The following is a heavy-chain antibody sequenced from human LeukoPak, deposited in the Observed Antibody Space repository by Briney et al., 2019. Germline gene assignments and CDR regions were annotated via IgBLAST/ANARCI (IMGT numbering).Heavy chain of an antibody. J-gene: IGHJ4*02. V-gene: IGHV3-74*03. D-gene: IGHD1-26*01. CDR1: GFTFNTHW. CDR2: ISSDGSRT. CDR3: ARGPSHSGSYFVY. Sequence: GGSLRLSCAASGFTFNTHWMYWVRQGSGKGLVWVSRISSDGSRTEYADSVEGRFTISRDNAKNTLYLQMDSLRAEDTAVYYCARGPSHSGSYFVYWGQGTLVTVSS.